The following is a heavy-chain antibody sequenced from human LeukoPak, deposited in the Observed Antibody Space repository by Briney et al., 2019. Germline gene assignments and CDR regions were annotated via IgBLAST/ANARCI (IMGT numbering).Heavy chain of an antibody. Sequence: GASVKVSCKASGYTFTSYYMHWVRQAPGQGLEWMGIINPSGGSTSYAQKFQGRVTITADKSTSTAYMELSSLRSEDTAVYYCARAWVRRITMIVHWGQGTLVTVSS. CDR2: INPSGGST. D-gene: IGHD3-22*01. CDR1: GYTFTSYY. V-gene: IGHV1-46*01. J-gene: IGHJ1*01. CDR3: ARAWVRRITMIVH.